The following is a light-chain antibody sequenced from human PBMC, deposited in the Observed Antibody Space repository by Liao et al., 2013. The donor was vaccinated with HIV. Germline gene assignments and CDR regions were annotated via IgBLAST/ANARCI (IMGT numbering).Light chain of an antibody. Sequence: SYELTQPPSVSVAPGKTAMITCGGDNIGGKSVHWYQQKPGQAPVVVIYYDSDRPAGIPERFSGSNSGKMATLTISRVEAGDEADYYCQVWDSTSDSRVFGGGTELTVL. V-gene: IGLV3-21*04. CDR1: NIGGKS. J-gene: IGLJ3*02. CDR2: YDS. CDR3: QVWDSTSDSRV.